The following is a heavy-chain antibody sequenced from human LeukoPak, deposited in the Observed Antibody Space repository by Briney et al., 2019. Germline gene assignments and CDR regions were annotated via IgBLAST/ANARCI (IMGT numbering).Heavy chain of an antibody. CDR3: ARDTAMAFFDY. CDR1: GYTFTSYG. D-gene: IGHD5-18*01. V-gene: IGHV1-69*05. CDR2: IIPIFGTA. J-gene: IGHJ4*02. Sequence: WASVKASCKASGYTFTSYGISWVRQAPGQGLEWMGGIIPIFGTANYAQKFQGRVTITTDESTSTAYMELSSLRSEDTAVYYCARDTAMAFFDYWGQGTLVTVSS.